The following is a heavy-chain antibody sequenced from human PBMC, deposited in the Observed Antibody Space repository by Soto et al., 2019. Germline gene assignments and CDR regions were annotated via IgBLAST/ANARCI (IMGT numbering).Heavy chain of an antibody. D-gene: IGHD6-13*01. CDR2: ISSDGSDK. V-gene: IGHV3-33*01. CDR1: GFTFSSYG. J-gene: IGHJ4*02. Sequence: QVQLVESGGGVVQPGRSLRLSCAASGFTFSSYGMHWVRQAPGKGLEWVAVISSDGSDKYYGDSVKGRFTISRDKSKSMLYLQMNALRVEDTAVYYCVRAPPRRWYGPPTVWGQGTLVSVSS. CDR3: VRAPPRRWYGPPTV.